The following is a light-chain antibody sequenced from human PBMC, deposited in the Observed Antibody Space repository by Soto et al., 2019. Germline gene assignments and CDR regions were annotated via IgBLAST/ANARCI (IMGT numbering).Light chain of an antibody. CDR3: QQYGSSRPWT. V-gene: IGKV3-20*01. Sequence: IVLTAAPGTLSLSSRARADPSCKDRQSVGNSYLSWYHQKPGQAPTLLIYCASSRATGIPDSFIGSGSATDYTLTISRREPEDFAVYYCQQYGSSRPWTFGQGTKVDIK. CDR1: QSVGNSY. J-gene: IGKJ1*01. CDR2: CAS.